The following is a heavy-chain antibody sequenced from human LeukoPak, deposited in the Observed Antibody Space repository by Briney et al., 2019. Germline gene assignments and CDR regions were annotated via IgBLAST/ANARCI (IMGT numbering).Heavy chain of an antibody. CDR3: ARALGGYDSSGYFDY. V-gene: IGHV1-18*01. Sequence: ASVKVSFKASGYTFTSYGISWVRQAPGQGLEWMGWISAYNGNTNYAQKLQGRVTMTTDTSTSTAYMELRSLRSDDTAAYYCARALGGYDSSGYFDYWGQGTLVTVSS. D-gene: IGHD3-22*01. CDR2: ISAYNGNT. CDR1: GYTFTSYG. J-gene: IGHJ4*02.